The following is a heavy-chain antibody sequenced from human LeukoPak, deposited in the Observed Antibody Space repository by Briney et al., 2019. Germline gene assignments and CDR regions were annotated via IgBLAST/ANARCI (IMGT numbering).Heavy chain of an antibody. CDR2: IRSRTNSYAT. CDR1: GFTFSGSA. J-gene: IGHJ4*02. D-gene: IGHD6-19*01. CDR3: TALGVAAY. V-gene: IGHV3-73*01. Sequence: GGSLKLSCAASGFTFSGSALHWVRQASGKGLEWVGRIRSRTNSYATVYAAPVKGRFTISRDDSKNMAYLQMSSLKTEDTAVYYCTALGVAAYWGQGTLVTVSS.